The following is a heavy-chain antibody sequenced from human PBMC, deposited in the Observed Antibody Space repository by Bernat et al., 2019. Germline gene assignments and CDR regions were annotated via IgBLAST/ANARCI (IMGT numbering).Heavy chain of an antibody. CDR2: ISYDGSNK. CDR1: GFTFSSYA. CDR3: ARDRSLPLVWGSYRQDYYYYYGMDV. Sequence: QVQLVESGGGVVQPGRSLRLSCAASGFTFSSYAMHWVRQAPGKGLEWVAVISYDGSNKYYADSVKGRFTISRDNSKNTLYLQMNRLRAEDTAVYYCARDRSLPLVWGSYRQDYYYYYGMDVWGQGTTVTVSS. J-gene: IGHJ6*02. V-gene: IGHV3-30-3*01. D-gene: IGHD3-16*02.